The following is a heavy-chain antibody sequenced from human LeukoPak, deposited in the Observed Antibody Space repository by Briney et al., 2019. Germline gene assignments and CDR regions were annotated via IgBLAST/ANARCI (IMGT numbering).Heavy chain of an antibody. V-gene: IGHV4-38-2*02. CDR1: GYSISSGYY. D-gene: IGHD3-10*01. CDR2: IYHSGST. Sequence: SETLSLTCAVSGYSISSGYYWGWIRQPPGKGLEWIGSIYHSGSTYYNPSLKSRVTISVDTSKNQFPLKLSSVTAADTAVYYCARDPGYYGSGSAYYYYGMDVWGKGTTVTVSS. J-gene: IGHJ6*04. CDR3: ARDPGYYGSGSAYYYYGMDV.